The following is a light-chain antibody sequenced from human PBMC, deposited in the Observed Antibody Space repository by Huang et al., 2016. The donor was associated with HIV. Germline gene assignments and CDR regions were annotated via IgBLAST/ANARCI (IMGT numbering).Light chain of an antibody. J-gene: IGKJ2*01. V-gene: IGKV3-20*01. Sequence: EIVLTQSPGTLSLSPGERATLSCRASQSVSGNYVAWYQQKPGQAPRLLIYGASSRDTGVPGRFSGSGSGTDFTLTISRLEPEDFAVYYCQQSGSSPMYIFGQGTRLEIK. CDR3: QQSGSSPMYI. CDR1: QSVSGNY. CDR2: GAS.